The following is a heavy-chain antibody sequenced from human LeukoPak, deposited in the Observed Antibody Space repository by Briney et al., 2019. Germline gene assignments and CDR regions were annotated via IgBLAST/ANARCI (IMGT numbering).Heavy chain of an antibody. V-gene: IGHV3-7*04. CDR1: GFTFSSYW. CDR2: IKQDASEK. D-gene: IGHD3-10*01. J-gene: IGHJ4*02. Sequence: GGSLRLSCAASGFTFSSYWMTWVRQAPGKGLEWVANIKQDASEKYYVDSVKGRFTISRDNAKNSLYLQMSSLRAEDTAVYYCARASRHYYGSRGDYWGQGTLVTVSS. CDR3: ARASRHYYGSRGDY.